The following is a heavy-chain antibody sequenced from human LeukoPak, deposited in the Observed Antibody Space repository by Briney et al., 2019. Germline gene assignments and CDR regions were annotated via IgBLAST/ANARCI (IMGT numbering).Heavy chain of an antibody. D-gene: IGHD3-22*01. CDR2: IIPILGIA. CDR3: AREHYYDSSGYYHLSNLLAFDI. Sequence: SVKVSCKASGGTFSSYAISWVRQAPGQGLEWMGRIIPILGIANYAQKFQGRVTITADKSTSTAYMELSSLRSEDTAVYYCAREHYYDSSGYYHLSNLLAFDIWGQGTMVTVSS. CDR1: GGTFSSYA. J-gene: IGHJ3*02. V-gene: IGHV1-69*04.